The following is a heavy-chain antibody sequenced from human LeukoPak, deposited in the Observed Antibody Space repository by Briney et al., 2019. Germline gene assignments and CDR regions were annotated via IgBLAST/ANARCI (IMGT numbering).Heavy chain of an antibody. Sequence: PSETLSLTCAVYGGSFSGYYWSWIRQPPGKGLEWIGEINHSGSTNYNPSLKSRVTISVDTSKNQFSLKLSSVTAADTAVYYCAREPPAARLSRHFDYWGQGTLVTVSS. D-gene: IGHD6-6*01. CDR3: AREPPAARLSRHFDY. CDR2: INHSGST. V-gene: IGHV4-34*01. J-gene: IGHJ4*02. CDR1: GGSFSGYY.